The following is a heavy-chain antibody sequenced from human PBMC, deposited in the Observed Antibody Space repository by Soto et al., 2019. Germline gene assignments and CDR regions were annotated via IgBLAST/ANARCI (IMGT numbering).Heavy chain of an antibody. CDR2: ISDTGSG. CDR1: GGSVISGSYY. D-gene: IGHD5-12*01. CDR3: ARAHSGYDPLGMDV. V-gene: IGHV4-61*01. Sequence: QVQLQESGPGLVKPSATLSLTCTVSGGSVISGSYYWSWIRQPPGKGLEWVGCISDTGSGDYNPSLKSRVTIPVHTSTRQFSLRLNSVTAADTAGYYCARAHSGYDPLGMDVWGQGTTVTVSS. J-gene: IGHJ6*02.